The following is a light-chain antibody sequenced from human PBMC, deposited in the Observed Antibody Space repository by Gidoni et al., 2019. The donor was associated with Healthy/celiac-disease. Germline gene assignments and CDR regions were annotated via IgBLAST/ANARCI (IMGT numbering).Light chain of an antibody. V-gene: IGKV3-11*01. Sequence: EIVLTQSPATLSLSPRERATLTCRASQRVSSYLAWYQQKPGQATRLLLYDASNRATGIPARFSGSGSGTDFTLTISSLEPEDFAVYYCQQRSNWPLTFGGGTKVEIK. CDR3: QQRSNWPLT. CDR2: DAS. J-gene: IGKJ4*01. CDR1: QRVSSY.